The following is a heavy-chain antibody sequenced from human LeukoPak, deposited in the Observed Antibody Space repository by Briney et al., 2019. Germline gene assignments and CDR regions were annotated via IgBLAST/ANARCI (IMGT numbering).Heavy chain of an antibody. V-gene: IGHV3-30*02. J-gene: IGHJ4*02. CDR1: GFTFSSYD. CDR2: IRYDGSNK. Sequence: GGSLRLACAAAGFTFSSYDIHWVRQAPGKGLEWVAFIRYDGSNKYYADSVRGRFTISRDNSKNTLYLQMNSLRAEDTAVYYCARESGDLPVFDYWGQGTLVTVSS. CDR3: ARESGDLPVFDY. D-gene: IGHD2-21*01.